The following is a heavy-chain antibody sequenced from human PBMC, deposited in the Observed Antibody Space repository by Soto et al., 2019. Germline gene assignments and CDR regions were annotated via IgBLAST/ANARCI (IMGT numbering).Heavy chain of an antibody. J-gene: IGHJ6*03. CDR2: IYFSGST. Sequence: QVQLQESGPGLVKPSQTLSLTCAVSGGSISNGGYYWSWIRQHPGKGLEWIGSIYFSGSTYYNPSLKSRVTMSVATPKNQFSLKLSSVTAADTAMYYCARVRHSQQPNHRWGGGDMDVWGKGTTVTVSS. V-gene: IGHV4-31*11. D-gene: IGHD6-13*01. CDR1: GGSISNGGYY. CDR3: ARVRHSQQPNHRWGGGDMDV.